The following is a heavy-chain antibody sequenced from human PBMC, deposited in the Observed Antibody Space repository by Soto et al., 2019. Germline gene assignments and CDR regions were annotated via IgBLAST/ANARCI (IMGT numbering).Heavy chain of an antibody. D-gene: IGHD2-21*01. CDR2: INAGNGNT. CDR1: GYTFTSYA. Sequence: QVQLVQSGAEVKKPGASVKVSCKASGYTFTSYAMHWVRQAPGQRLEWMGWINAGNGNTKYSQKFQGRVTITRDTTASTAYMKLSSLRSEDTAVYYCARVPGYSNGDLWGRGTLVTVSS. CDR3: ARVPGYSNGDL. V-gene: IGHV1-3*01. J-gene: IGHJ2*01.